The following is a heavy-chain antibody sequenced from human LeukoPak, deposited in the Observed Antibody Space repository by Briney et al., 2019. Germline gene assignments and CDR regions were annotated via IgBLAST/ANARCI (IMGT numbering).Heavy chain of an antibody. Sequence: ASVKVSCKASGYTFTSYYMHRVRQAPGQGFEWMGIVNPSGGSTSYAQKFQGRVTMTRDTSTSTVYMELSSLRSEDTAVYYCARALDTAMAAYGMDVWGQGTTVTVSS. D-gene: IGHD5-18*01. J-gene: IGHJ6*02. CDR3: ARALDTAMAAYGMDV. CDR1: GYTFTSYY. V-gene: IGHV1-46*01. CDR2: VNPSGGST.